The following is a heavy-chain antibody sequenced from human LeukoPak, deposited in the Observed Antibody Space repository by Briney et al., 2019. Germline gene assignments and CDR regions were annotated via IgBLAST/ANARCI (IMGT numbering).Heavy chain of an antibody. V-gene: IGHV4-34*01. J-gene: IGHJ4*02. Sequence: PSETLSLTCAVYGGSFSGYYWSWIRQPPGKGLEWIGEINHSGSTNCNPSLKSRVTISVDTSKNQFSLKLSSVTAADTAVYYCARGYGSGSYYLDYWGQGTLVTVSS. CDR1: GGSFSGYY. CDR2: INHSGST. D-gene: IGHD3-10*01. CDR3: ARGYGSGSYYLDY.